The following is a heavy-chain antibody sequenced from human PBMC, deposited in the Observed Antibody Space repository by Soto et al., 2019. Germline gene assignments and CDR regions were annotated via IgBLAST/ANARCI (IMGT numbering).Heavy chain of an antibody. J-gene: IGHJ4*02. CDR1: GYTISSSNW. D-gene: IGHD1-26*01. CDR3: ARREIQGPIDY. Sequence: SETLSLTCAVSGYTISSSNWWGWIRQPPGKGLEWIGYIYYSGTTYYNPSLKSRVTMSVDTSKNQFSLKLTSVTAVDTAVYYCARREIQGPIDYWGQGTLVTVSS. CDR2: IYYSGTT. V-gene: IGHV4-28*01.